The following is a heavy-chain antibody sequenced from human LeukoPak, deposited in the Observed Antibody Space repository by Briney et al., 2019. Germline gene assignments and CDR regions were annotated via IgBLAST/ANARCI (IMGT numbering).Heavy chain of an antibody. CDR3: AKVTGGHCSGGSCYYYYYMDV. CDR1: GFTFSSYG. V-gene: IGHV3-30*02. J-gene: IGHJ6*03. Sequence: GGSLRLSCAASGFTFSSYGMHWVRQAPGKGLEWVAFIRYDGSNKYYADSVKGRFTISRDNSKNTLYLQMNSLRAEDTAVYYCAKVTGGHCSGGSCYYYYYMDVWGKGTTVTISS. CDR2: IRYDGSNK. D-gene: IGHD2-15*01.